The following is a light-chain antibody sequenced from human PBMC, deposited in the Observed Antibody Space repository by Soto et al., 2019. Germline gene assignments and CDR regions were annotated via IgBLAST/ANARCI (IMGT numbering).Light chain of an antibody. Sequence: DIQMTQSPSTLSGSVGDRVTITCRASQTISSWLAWYQQKPGKAPKLLIYKASTLKSGVPSRFSGSGSVTEFTLTISSLQPNDFATDYCQHDNSYSEAFGQGTKVELK. CDR2: KAS. CDR3: QHDNSYSEA. CDR1: QTISSW. V-gene: IGKV1-5*03. J-gene: IGKJ1*01.